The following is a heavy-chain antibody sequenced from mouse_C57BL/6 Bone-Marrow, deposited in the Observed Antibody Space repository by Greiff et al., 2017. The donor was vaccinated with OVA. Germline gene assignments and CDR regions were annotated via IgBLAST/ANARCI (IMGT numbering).Heavy chain of an antibody. CDR2: INPGSGGT. CDR3: YGNYEGFAY. Sequence: VQLQQSGAELVRPGTSVKVSCKASGYAFTNYLLEWVKQRPGQGLEWIGVINPGSGGTNYNEKFKGKATLTADKSSSTDYMQRSSLTSEDSAVYFCYGNYEGFAYWGQGTLVTVAA. CDR1: GYAFTNYL. V-gene: IGHV1-54*01. D-gene: IGHD2-1*01. J-gene: IGHJ3*01.